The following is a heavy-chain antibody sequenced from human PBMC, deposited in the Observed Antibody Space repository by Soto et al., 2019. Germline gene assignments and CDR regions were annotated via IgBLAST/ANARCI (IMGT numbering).Heavy chain of an antibody. CDR2: ISFLGSDK. Sequence: QVQVVESGGSVVQPGRSLRLSCAASGFAFRSSGFHWVRQAPGKGLEWVAFISFLGSDKYYADSVKGRFTISRDNSKDTLYLEMNILRVEDTVLYYCVMAIRASYGMDVWGQGTTVAVSS. V-gene: IGHV3-30*03. CDR1: GFAFRSSG. CDR3: VMAIRASYGMDV. J-gene: IGHJ6*02.